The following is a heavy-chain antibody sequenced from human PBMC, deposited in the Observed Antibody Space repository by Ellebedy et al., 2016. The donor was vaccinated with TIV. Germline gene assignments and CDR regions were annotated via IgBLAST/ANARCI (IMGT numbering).Heavy chain of an antibody. J-gene: IGHJ6*02. D-gene: IGHD3-3*01. CDR2: ISGSGGST. CDR3: AKDRAPFTIFGVVMPSPDV. Sequence: PGGSLRLSCAASGFTFSSYAMSWVRQAPGKGLEWVSAISGSGGSTYYADSVKGRFSISRDNSKNTLYLQMNSLRAEDTAVYYCAKDRAPFTIFGVVMPSPDVWGQGTTVTVSS. CDR1: GFTFSSYA. V-gene: IGHV3-23*01.